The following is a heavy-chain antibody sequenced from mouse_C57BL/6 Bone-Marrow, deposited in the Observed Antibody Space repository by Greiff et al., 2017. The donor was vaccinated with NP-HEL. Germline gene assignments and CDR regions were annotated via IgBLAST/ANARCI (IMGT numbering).Heavy chain of an antibody. Sequence: VQLQQPGAELVKPGASVKMSCKASGYTFTSYWITWVKQRPGQGLEWIGDICPGSGSTNYNEKFKSKATLTVDTSSSTAYMQLSSLTSEDSAVYYCARRYYGSRAFAYWGQGTLVTVSA. D-gene: IGHD1-1*01. V-gene: IGHV1-55*01. J-gene: IGHJ3*01. CDR3: ARRYYGSRAFAY. CDR1: GYTFTSYW. CDR2: ICPGSGST.